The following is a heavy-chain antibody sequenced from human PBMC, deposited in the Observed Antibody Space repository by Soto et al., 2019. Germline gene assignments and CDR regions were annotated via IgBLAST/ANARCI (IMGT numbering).Heavy chain of an antibody. Sequence: SGTLSLTCTVAGDSISSYYWSWIRQPPGKGLEWIGYIYYSGSTNYNPSLKSRVTISVDTSKNQFSLKVSSVTAADTAVYYCARTWGYYDSSGYKDWGKGTPVTVSS. CDR2: IYYSGST. CDR1: GDSISSYY. J-gene: IGHJ4*02. D-gene: IGHD3-22*01. CDR3: ARTWGYYDSSGYKD. V-gene: IGHV4-59*08.